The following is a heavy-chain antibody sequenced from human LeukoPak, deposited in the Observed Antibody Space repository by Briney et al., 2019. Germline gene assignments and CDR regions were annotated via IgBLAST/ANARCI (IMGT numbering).Heavy chain of an antibody. CDR1: GFTFSSYG. D-gene: IGHD3-9*01. Sequence: PGGSLRLSCAASGFTFSSYGMHWVRQAPGKGLEWVAVISYDGSNKYYADSVKGRFTISRDNSKNTLYLQMNSLRAEDTAVYYCAKSHNILTGYQPDGMDVWGQGTTVTVSS. CDR2: ISYDGSNK. CDR3: AKSHNILTGYQPDGMDV. J-gene: IGHJ6*02. V-gene: IGHV3-30*18.